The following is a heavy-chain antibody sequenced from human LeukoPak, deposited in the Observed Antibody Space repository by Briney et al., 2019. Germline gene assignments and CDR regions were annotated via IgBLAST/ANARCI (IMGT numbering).Heavy chain of an antibody. Sequence: GGSLRLSCAASGFTFSSYGMSWVRQAPGKGLEWVANIKQDGSEKYYVDSVKGRFTISRDNAKNSLYLQMNSLRAEDTAVYYCARQLRGFDYWGQGTLVTVSS. CDR2: IKQDGSEK. J-gene: IGHJ4*02. CDR1: GFTFSSYG. V-gene: IGHV3-7*01. D-gene: IGHD4-17*01. CDR3: ARQLRGFDY.